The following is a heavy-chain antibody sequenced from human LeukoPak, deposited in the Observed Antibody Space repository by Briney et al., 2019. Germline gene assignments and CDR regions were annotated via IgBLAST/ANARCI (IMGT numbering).Heavy chain of an antibody. CDR3: AKYVYDSSGYLFDY. Sequence: GGSLRLSCGASGFTFSSYAMSWVRQAPGKGLEWVSAISGSGGSTYYADSVKGRFTISRDNSKNTLYLQMNSLRAEDTAVYYCAKYVYDSSGYLFDYWGQGTLVTVSS. V-gene: IGHV3-23*01. D-gene: IGHD3-22*01. J-gene: IGHJ4*02. CDR2: ISGSGGST. CDR1: GFTFSSYA.